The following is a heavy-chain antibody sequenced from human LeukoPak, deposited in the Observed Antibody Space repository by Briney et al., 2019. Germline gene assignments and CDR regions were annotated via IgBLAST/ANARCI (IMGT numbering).Heavy chain of an antibody. D-gene: IGHD3-22*01. V-gene: IGHV4-59*01. CDR1: SGSISSYY. Sequence: PSETLSLTCTVSSGSISSYYWSWIRQPPGKGLEWIGYIYYTGSTNYNPSLKSRVTISVDTSKNQFSLKLSSVTAADTAVYYCARSFDSSDLLGYWGQGTLVTVSS. J-gene: IGHJ4*02. CDR3: ARSFDSSDLLGY. CDR2: IYYTGST.